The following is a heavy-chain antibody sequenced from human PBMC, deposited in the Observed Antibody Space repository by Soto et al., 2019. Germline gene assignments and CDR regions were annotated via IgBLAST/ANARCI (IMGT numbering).Heavy chain of an antibody. D-gene: IGHD3-10*01. CDR3: ARDLNPKYGPGSLHAFFDY. Sequence: ASVKVSCKVSGYTFTDHFIHWVRQAPGQGLEWMGWINTNNGGTKFAEKFQGRVTMTRDTSITTVYMELSRLRSDDTAVYYCARDLNPKYGPGSLHAFFDYWGPGTLVTVSS. CDR1: GYTFTDHF. CDR2: INTNNGGT. V-gene: IGHV1-2*02. J-gene: IGHJ4*02.